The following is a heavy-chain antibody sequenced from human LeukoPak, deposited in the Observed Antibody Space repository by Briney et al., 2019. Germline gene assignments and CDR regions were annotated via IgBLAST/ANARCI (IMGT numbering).Heavy chain of an antibody. CDR1: GFTVNSYG. Sequence: GGSLRLSCAASGFTVNSYGMTWVRLAPGKGLEWVSAFSATDGSAQYAESVKGRFTISRDNSKNSLYLQMNSLRDEDTAVYYCAKARTAAAGTGAFDVWGQGTMVTVSS. D-gene: IGHD6-13*01. J-gene: IGHJ3*01. CDR3: AKARTAAAGTGAFDV. CDR2: FSATDGSA. V-gene: IGHV3-23*01.